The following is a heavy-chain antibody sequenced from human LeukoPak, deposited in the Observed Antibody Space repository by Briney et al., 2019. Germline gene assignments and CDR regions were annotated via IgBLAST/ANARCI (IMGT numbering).Heavy chain of an antibody. Sequence: GQSLTLTCQASGFTVSNNYMSWLRQPTIKGLERDSVIQSAHNRYSAACVKGTFTISSDNNNNTPYLQMNTLKAEDTAVYYCARIDIWGQGTMVTVSS. CDR1: GFTVSNNY. J-gene: IGHJ3*02. CDR3: ARIDI. V-gene: IGHV3-53*01. CDR2: IQSAHNR.